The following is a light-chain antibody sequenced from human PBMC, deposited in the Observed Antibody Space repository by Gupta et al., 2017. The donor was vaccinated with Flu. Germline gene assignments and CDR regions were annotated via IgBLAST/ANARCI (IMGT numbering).Light chain of an antibody. CDR2: DVS. Sequence: QSALTQPPSASGSPGQSVTISCTGTHNDIGAYTFVSWYQPFPAKAPKLIIYDVSCRPSGIAGRFSASKAGNTASLTVSAREEDEEADYYDSSDARGNIVVFGGGTKLTVL. J-gene: IGLJ2*01. CDR1: HNDIGAYTF. CDR3: SSDARGNIVV. V-gene: IGLV2-8*01.